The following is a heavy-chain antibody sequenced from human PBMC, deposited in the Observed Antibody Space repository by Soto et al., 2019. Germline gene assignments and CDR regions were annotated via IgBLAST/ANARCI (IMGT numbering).Heavy chain of an antibody. D-gene: IGHD4-4*01. CDR2: IYPGDSDT. CDR3: ARARGGSVSNEGYFDY. Sequence: GESLKISCKGSGYSFTSYWIGWVRQMPGKGLEWMGIIYPGDSDTRYSPSFQGQVTISADKSISTAYLQRSSLKASDTAMYYCARARGGSVSNEGYFDYWGQGTLVTVSS. V-gene: IGHV5-51*01. CDR1: GYSFTSYW. J-gene: IGHJ4*02.